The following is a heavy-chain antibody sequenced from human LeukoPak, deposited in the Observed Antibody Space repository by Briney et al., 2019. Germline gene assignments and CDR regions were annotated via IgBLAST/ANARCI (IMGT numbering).Heavy chain of an antibody. D-gene: IGHD3-22*01. CDR3: ARQDDSRGYYPDAAFDI. CDR1: GGSFSGYY. CDR2: IYYSGGT. Sequence: PSETLSLTCAVSGGSFSGYYWGWIRQPPGKGLEWIGGIYYSGGTYYNPSLKSRVTISVDTSKNQFSLKLSSVTAADTAVYYCARQDDSRGYYPDAAFDIWGQGTMVTVSS. V-gene: IGHV4-39*01. J-gene: IGHJ3*02.